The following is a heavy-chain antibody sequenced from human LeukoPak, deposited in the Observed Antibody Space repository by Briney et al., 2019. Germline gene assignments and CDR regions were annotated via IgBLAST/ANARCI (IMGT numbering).Heavy chain of an antibody. D-gene: IGHD2-15*01. CDR2: ISGSGGST. CDR1: GFTFSTYS. Sequence: PGGSLRLSCAASGFTFSTYSMNWVRQAPGKGLEWVSAISGSGGSTYYADSVKGRFTISRDNSKNTLYLQMNSLRAEDTAVYYCAKLGGYCSGGSCYWGQGTLVTVSS. CDR3: AKLGGYCSGGSCY. J-gene: IGHJ4*02. V-gene: IGHV3-23*01.